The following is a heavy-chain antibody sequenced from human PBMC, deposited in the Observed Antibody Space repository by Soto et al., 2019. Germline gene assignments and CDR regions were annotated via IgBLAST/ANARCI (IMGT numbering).Heavy chain of an antibody. V-gene: IGHV1-69*13. CDR3: ARMLVVPAASHIAAAGSDYFDY. D-gene: IGHD2-2*01. CDR1: GGTFSSYA. CDR2: IIPIFGTA. J-gene: IGHJ4*02. Sequence: SVKVSCKASGGTFSSYAISWVRQAPGQGLEWMGGIIPIFGTANYAQKFQGRVTITADESTSTAYMELSSLRSEDTAVYYCARMLVVPAASHIAAAGSDYFDYWGQGTLVTVSS.